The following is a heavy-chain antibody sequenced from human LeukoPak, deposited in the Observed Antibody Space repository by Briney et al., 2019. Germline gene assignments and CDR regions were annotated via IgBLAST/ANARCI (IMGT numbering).Heavy chain of an antibody. CDR3: ASSFDGSRTYLSFGY. V-gene: IGHV3-21*01. CDR2: ISSSSSYI. CDR1: GFTFSSYR. J-gene: IGHJ4*02. Sequence: PGGSLRLSCAPSGFTFSSYRMNRVRQAPGKGLEWVSSISSSSSYIYYADSVKGRFTISRDNAKNSLYLQMNSLRAEDTAVYYCASSFDGSRTYLSFGYWGQGTLVTVSS. D-gene: IGHD3-10*01.